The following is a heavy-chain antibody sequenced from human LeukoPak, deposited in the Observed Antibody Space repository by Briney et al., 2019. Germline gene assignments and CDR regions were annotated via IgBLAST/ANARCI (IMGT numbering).Heavy chain of an antibody. D-gene: IGHD4/OR15-4a*01. Sequence: MTSETLSLTCSVSGGSINSGGYYWSWIRQLPGKGLDWIGYIYFSGSTYYNPSLKSRVTISVDTSKNQFSLQLRSVTAADSAVYYCAREDPQTRVPEGMDVWGQGTTVTVSS. CDR3: AREDPQTRVPEGMDV. V-gene: IGHV4-61*08. CDR2: IYFSGST. J-gene: IGHJ6*02. CDR1: GGSINSGGYY.